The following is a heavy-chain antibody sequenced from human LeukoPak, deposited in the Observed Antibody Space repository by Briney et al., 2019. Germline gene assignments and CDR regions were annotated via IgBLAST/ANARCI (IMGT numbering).Heavy chain of an antibody. J-gene: IGHJ6*03. D-gene: IGHD3-9*01. CDR1: GGSISSGSYY. CDR2: IYTSGST. Sequence: SETLPLTCTVSGGSISSGSYYWSWIRQPAGKGLEWIGRIYTSGSTNYNPSLKSRVTISVDTSKNQFSLKLSSVTAADTAVYYCARESQGVLRYFDWLSNYYYYMDVWGKGTTVTISS. V-gene: IGHV4-61*02. CDR3: ARESQGVLRYFDWLSNYYYYMDV.